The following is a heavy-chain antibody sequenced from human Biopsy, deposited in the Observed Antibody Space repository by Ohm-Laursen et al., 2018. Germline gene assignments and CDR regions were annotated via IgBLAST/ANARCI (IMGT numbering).Heavy chain of an antibody. CDR3: GRAVRNQLLTDP. Sequence: ASVRVSCKASGYTFTSYDITWVRQASGQGPEWIGWLNPVSGNSNFGQKFRGRVTVTSDTSISTAYMELSGLTSDDTATCYCGRAVRNQLLTDPWGQGTLVTVTS. CDR2: LNPVSGNS. CDR1: GYTFTSYD. D-gene: IGHD4-23*01. V-gene: IGHV1-8*01. J-gene: IGHJ5*02.